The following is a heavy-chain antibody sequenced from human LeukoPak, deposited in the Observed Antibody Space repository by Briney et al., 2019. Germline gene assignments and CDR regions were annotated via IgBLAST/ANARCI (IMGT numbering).Heavy chain of an antibody. D-gene: IGHD6-13*01. CDR1: AFTFSTYA. CDR2: ITDTGGGT. Sequence: PGGSLRLSCAASAFTFSTYAMSWVRQAPGQGPDWVASITDTGGGTYYADSVKGRFTISRDNSKNTLYLQMNSLRAEDTAVYYCARIISGSWQNLDYWGQGTLVIVSS. CDR3: ARIISGSWQNLDY. V-gene: IGHV3-23*01. J-gene: IGHJ4*02.